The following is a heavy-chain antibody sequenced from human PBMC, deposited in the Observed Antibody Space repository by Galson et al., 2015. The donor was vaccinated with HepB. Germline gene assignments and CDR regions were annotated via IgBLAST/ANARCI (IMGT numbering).Heavy chain of an antibody. CDR1: GFTFSRSG. J-gene: IGHJ4*02. CDR2: ISYDGSRK. CDR3: ARSDYGDYEMRY. V-gene: IGHV3-30*03. Sequence: SLRLSRAGSGFTFSRSGLHWVRQAPGKGLEWVTYISYDGSRKYYADSVKGRFTISRDNSKNTLYLQMGSLRTEDTSVYYCARSDYGDYEMRYWGQGTLVAVSS. D-gene: IGHD4-17*01.